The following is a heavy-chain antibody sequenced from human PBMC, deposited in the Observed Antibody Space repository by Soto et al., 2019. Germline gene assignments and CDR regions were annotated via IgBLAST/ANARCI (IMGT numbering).Heavy chain of an antibody. CDR3: ARSMTTVVTLDY. D-gene: IGHD4-17*01. CDR2: IYYSRST. V-gene: IGHV4-39*01. J-gene: IGHJ4*02. CDR1: GGSISSSSYY. Sequence: PSETLSLTCTVSGGSISSSSYYWGWIRQPPGKGLEWIGSIYYSRSTYYNPSLKSRVTISVDTSKNQFSLKLSSVTAADTAVYYCARSMTTVVTLDYWGQGTLVT.